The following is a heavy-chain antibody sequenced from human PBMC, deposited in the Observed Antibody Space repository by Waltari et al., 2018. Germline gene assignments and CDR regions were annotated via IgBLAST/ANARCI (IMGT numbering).Heavy chain of an antibody. CDR1: GYSISSGYY. J-gene: IGHJ4*02. Sequence: QVQLQESGPGLVKPSETLSLTCAVSGYSISSGYYWGWIRQPPGKGLEWIGSIYHSGSTYYNPPLKSRVTISVDTSKNQFSLQLSSVTAADTAVYYCARLRYDILTGTTFDYWGQGTLVTVSS. V-gene: IGHV4-38-2*01. D-gene: IGHD3-9*01. CDR3: ARLRYDILTGTTFDY. CDR2: IYHSGST.